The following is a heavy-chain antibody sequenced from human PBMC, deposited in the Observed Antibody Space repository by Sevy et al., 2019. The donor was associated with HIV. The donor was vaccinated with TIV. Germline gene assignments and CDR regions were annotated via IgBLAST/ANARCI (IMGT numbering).Heavy chain of an antibody. D-gene: IGHD2-15*01. CDR2: VSGSAGST. CDR3: AKGDRTFYGLDV. V-gene: IGHV3-23*01. J-gene: IGHJ6*02. Sequence: GGSLRLSCAASGFTFSTYTMTWVRQAPGKGLEWVSGVSGSAGSTYYAHSVNGRFTISRDNSKKMVYLQMNSLRDEDTAVYYCAKGDRTFYGLDVWGQGTTVTVSS. CDR1: GFTFSTYT.